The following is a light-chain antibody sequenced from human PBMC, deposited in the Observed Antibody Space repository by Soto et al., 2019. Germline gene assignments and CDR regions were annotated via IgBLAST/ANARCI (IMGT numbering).Light chain of an antibody. CDR2: DAS. CDR3: QQYNTYWT. Sequence: DIHLTPSPSTLSASVGDRVTITCRASQTVSHWLAWYQQKPGKAPKLLIFDASSLENGVPSRFSGSGSGTEFTLTITGLQADDFATYYCQQYNTYWTFGQGTKVEI. V-gene: IGKV1-5*01. J-gene: IGKJ1*01. CDR1: QTVSHW.